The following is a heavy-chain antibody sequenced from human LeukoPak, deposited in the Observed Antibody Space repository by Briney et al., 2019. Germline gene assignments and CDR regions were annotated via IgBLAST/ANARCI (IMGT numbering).Heavy chain of an antibody. D-gene: IGHD6-13*01. CDR1: GYTFTGYY. J-gene: IGHJ4*02. Sequence: ASVKVSCKASGYTFTGYYMHWVRQAPGQGLEWMGWINPNSGGTNYAQKFQGWVTMTRDTSISTAYMELSRLRSDDTAVYYCARAIAAAGGNKSYYFDYWGQGTLVTVSS. CDR2: INPNSGGT. CDR3: ARAIAAAGGNKSYYFDY. V-gene: IGHV1-2*04.